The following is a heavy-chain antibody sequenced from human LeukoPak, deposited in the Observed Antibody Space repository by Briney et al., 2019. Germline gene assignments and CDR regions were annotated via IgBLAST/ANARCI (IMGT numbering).Heavy chain of an antibody. Sequence: ASVKVSCKASGYTFTTHDINWVRQATGQGLEWLGWMSPNSGDTGYAQKLQGRVTMTTDTSTSTAYMELRSLRSDDTAVYYCAKDTASHTGWFDPWGQGTLVTVSS. CDR1: GYTFTTHD. J-gene: IGHJ5*02. V-gene: IGHV1-8*01. D-gene: IGHD5-18*01. CDR3: AKDTASHTGWFDP. CDR2: MSPNSGDT.